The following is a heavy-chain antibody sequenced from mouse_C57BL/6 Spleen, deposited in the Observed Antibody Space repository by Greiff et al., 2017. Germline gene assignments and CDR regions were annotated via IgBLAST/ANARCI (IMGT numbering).Heavy chain of an antibody. Sequence: VQLQQSGAELMKPGASVKLSCKATGYTFTGYWIEWVKQRPGHGLEWIGEILPGSGSTNYNEKFKGKATFTADTSSTTAYMQLSSLTTEDSAIYYCARSFYYDSSYPAWFAYWGQGTLVTVSA. V-gene: IGHV1-9*01. CDR2: ILPGSGST. CDR3: ARSFYYDSSYPAWFAY. J-gene: IGHJ3*01. CDR1: GYTFTGYW. D-gene: IGHD1-1*01.